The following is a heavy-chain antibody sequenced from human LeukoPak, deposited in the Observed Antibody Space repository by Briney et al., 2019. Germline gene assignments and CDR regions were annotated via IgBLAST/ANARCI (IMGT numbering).Heavy chain of an antibody. Sequence: ASVKVSCKASRGTFSSYAISWVRQAPGQGLEWMGRIIPILGIANYAQKFQGRVTITADKSTSTAYMELSSLRSEDTAVYYCAREESSEYYFDYWGQGTLVTVSS. D-gene: IGHD6-19*01. V-gene: IGHV1-69*04. J-gene: IGHJ4*02. CDR1: RGTFSSYA. CDR3: AREESSEYYFDY. CDR2: IIPILGIA.